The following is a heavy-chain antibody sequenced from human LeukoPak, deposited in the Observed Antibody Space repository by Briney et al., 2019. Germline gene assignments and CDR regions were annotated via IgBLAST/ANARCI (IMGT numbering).Heavy chain of an antibody. Sequence: GGSLRLSCAASGFTFSSYSMNWVRQAPGKGLEWVSYISGSGGSTYYADSVKGRFTISRDNSKNTLYLQMNSLRAEDTAVYYCAKVRGGYSSSWPYYFDYWGQGTLVTVSS. CDR3: AKVRGGYSSSWPYYFDY. CDR2: ISGSGGST. D-gene: IGHD6-13*01. J-gene: IGHJ4*02. CDR1: GFTFSSYS. V-gene: IGHV3-23*01.